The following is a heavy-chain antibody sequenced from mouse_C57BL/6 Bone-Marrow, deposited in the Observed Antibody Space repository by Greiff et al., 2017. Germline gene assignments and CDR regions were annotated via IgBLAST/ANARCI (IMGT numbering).Heavy chain of an antibody. CDR1: GYAFSSYW. Sequence: VMLVESGAELVKPGASVKISCKASGYAFSSYWMNWVKQRPGKGLEWIGQIYPGDGDTNYNGKFKGKASLTADQSSSTAYMQLSSLTSEDSAVYFCASIPYSNQGWFAYWGQGTLVTVSA. J-gene: IGHJ3*01. CDR2: IYPGDGDT. CDR3: ASIPYSNQGWFAY. D-gene: IGHD2-5*01. V-gene: IGHV1-80*01.